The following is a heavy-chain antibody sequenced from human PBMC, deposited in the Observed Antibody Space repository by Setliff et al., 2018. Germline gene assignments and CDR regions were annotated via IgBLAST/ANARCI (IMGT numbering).Heavy chain of an antibody. CDR1: GYTLTELS. D-gene: IGHD3-3*01. V-gene: IGHV1-24*01. Sequence: ASVKVSCKVSGYTLTELSRHWVRQAPGKGLEWMGGFDPEDGETIYAQKFQGRVTMTRDTSISTAYMELSRLRSDDTAVYYCARGPRITIFGVVSLSLYGMDVWGQGTTVTVSS. J-gene: IGHJ6*02. CDR3: ARGPRITIFGVVSLSLYGMDV. CDR2: FDPEDGET.